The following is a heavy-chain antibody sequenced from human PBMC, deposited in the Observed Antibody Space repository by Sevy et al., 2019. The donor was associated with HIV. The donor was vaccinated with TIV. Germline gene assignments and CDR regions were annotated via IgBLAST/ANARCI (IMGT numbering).Heavy chain of an antibody. CDR3: ARGLAALPGYYYGMDV. D-gene: IGHD6-6*01. V-gene: IGHV3-30*03. CDR1: GFTFSPYS. J-gene: IGHJ6*02. CDR2: ISYDGNNR. Sequence: GGSLRLSCAASGFTFSPYSMNWVRQAPGKGLEWVAVISYDGNNRYYADSVKGRFTISRDNSKNTLYLQMNSLRADDTAVYYCARGLAALPGYYYGMDVWGLGTMVTVSS.